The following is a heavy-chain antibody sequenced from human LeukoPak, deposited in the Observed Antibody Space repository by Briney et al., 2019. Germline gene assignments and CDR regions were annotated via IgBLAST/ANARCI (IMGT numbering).Heavy chain of an antibody. Sequence: GGSLRLPCAASGFTFSSYSMNWVRQAPGKGLEWVSSISSSSSYIYYADSVKGRFTISRDNAKNSLYLQMNSLRAEDTAVYYCARDRSSSSWYVPFDYWGQGTLVTVSS. D-gene: IGHD6-13*01. CDR3: ARDRSSSSWYVPFDY. J-gene: IGHJ4*02. V-gene: IGHV3-21*01. CDR2: ISSSSSYI. CDR1: GFTFSSYS.